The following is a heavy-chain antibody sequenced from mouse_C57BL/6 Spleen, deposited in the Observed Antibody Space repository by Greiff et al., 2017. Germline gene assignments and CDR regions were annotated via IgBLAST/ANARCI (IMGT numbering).Heavy chain of an antibody. V-gene: IGHV1-52*01. CDR3: ARGSGTTVVAPSDY. CDR2: IYPSDSET. Sequence: QVQLKQPGAELVRPGSSVKLSCKASGYTFTSYWMHWVKQRPIQGLEWIGNIYPSDSETHYNQKFKDKATLTVDKSSSTAYMQLSSLTSEDSAVYDCARGSGTTVVAPSDYWGQGTTLTVSS. J-gene: IGHJ2*01. CDR1: GYTFTSYW. D-gene: IGHD1-1*01.